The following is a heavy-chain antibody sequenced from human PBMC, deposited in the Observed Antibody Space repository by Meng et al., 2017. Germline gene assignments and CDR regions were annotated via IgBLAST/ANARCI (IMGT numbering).Heavy chain of an antibody. V-gene: IGHV3-23*01. CDR3: GRVYKSFFGGVGGWGGNDY. CDR2: ITGSGSNT. Sequence: GESLKISCAGSGFTFSNDAMTWVRQTPGKGLEWVSTITGSGSNTYYADSVKGRFTISRDNSNTTLFLQMSSLRAEDTAVYYWGRVYKSFFGGVGGWGGNDYWGQGTLVTVSS. J-gene: IGHJ4*02. CDR1: GFTFSNDA. D-gene: IGHD3-3*01.